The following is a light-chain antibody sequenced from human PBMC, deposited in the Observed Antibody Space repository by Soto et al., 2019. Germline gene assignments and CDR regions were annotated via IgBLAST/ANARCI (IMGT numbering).Light chain of an antibody. CDR2: AAF. Sequence: DIQMTQSPSSLSASVGDRVTITCRATQSVSYYLNWYQQKPGKAPTLLIYAAFSLHSGVPSRFSGSGSGTDFTLTISSLQPEDFATYFCQQSYSAPRTFGQGTKVDIK. CDR3: QQSYSAPRT. J-gene: IGKJ1*01. V-gene: IGKV1-39*01. CDR1: QSVSYY.